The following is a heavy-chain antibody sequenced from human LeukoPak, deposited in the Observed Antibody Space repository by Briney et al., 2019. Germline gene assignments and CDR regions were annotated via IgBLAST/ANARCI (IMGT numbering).Heavy chain of an antibody. CDR2: IKSDGSEI. V-gene: IGHV3-7*01. CDR1: GMTFSSHW. D-gene: IGHD1-1*01. CDR3: ARYCTFRTCSGTKFDA. Sequence: GGSLRLSCAASGMTFSSHWMTWVRQTPGKGLEWLATIKSDGSEIYYLDSVKGRFTISRDNAKNSLYLQMNSLRAEDSAVYYCARYCTFRTCSGTKFDAWGQGTLVTVS. J-gene: IGHJ5*02.